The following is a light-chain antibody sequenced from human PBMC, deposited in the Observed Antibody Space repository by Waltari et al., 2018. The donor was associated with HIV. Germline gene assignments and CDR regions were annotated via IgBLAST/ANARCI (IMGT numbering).Light chain of an antibody. Sequence: VSAPAPATLSLSTGVRDTPSDRASQSVSSDLAWYQQKPGQAPRLLIYDVDKRATGIPARFSGSGSGTDFTLTISSLQPEDFAVYYCQQRSNWPPLATFGPGTKVDIK. CDR2: DVD. CDR1: QSVSSD. CDR3: QQRSNWPPLAT. V-gene: IGKV3-11*01. J-gene: IGKJ3*01.